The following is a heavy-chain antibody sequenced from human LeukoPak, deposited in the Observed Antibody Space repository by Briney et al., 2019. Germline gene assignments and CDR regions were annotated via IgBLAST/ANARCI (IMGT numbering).Heavy chain of an antibody. D-gene: IGHD2-2*01. CDR1: GGTFSRDT. CDR3: ASKYCSTTTCYRRRFDP. Sequence: SVKVSCKASGGTFSRDTISWVRQAPGQGLEWMGGIIPIFGTANYAQKFQGRVTITADESTSTAYMELSSLRSEDTAVYYCASKYCSTTTCYRRRFDPWGQGTLVTVSS. V-gene: IGHV1-69*13. J-gene: IGHJ5*02. CDR2: IIPIFGTA.